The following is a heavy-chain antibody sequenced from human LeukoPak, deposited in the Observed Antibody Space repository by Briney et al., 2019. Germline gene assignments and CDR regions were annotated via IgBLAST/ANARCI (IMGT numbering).Heavy chain of an antibody. Sequence: AGGSLRLSCAASGFTFSSYEMNWVRQAPGKGLEWVSYISSSGSTIYYADSVKGRFTISRDNAKNSLYLQMNSLRAEDTAVYYCARVSILTGYYLLDYWGQGTLVTVSS. J-gene: IGHJ4*02. CDR1: GFTFSSYE. CDR2: ISSSGSTI. V-gene: IGHV3-48*03. D-gene: IGHD3-9*01. CDR3: ARVSILTGYYLLDY.